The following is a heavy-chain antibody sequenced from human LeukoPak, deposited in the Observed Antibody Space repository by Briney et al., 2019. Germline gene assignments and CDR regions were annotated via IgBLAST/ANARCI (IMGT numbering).Heavy chain of an antibody. CDR1: GYTFTGYY. V-gene: IGHV1-69*05. D-gene: IGHD6-13*01. J-gene: IGHJ4*02. Sequence: ASVKVSCKASGYTFTGYYMHWVRQAPGQGLEWMGGIIPIFGTANYAQKFQGRVTITTDESTSTAYMELSSLRSEDTAVYYCARAGYSSSPLDWGQGTLVTVSS. CDR3: ARAGYSSSPLD. CDR2: IIPIFGTA.